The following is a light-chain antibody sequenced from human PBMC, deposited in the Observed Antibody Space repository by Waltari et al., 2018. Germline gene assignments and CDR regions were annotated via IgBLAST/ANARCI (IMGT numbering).Light chain of an antibody. J-gene: IGKJ4*01. CDR1: QSVSSY. CDR3: QQRHDWPLT. V-gene: IGKV3-11*01. Sequence: EIVLTQSPATLSLSPGERATLSCRASQSVSSYLAWYQQRPGQAPRLLIYDAFKRATGIPARFSGSGSGTDFTLTISSLEPEDFAVYYCQQRHDWPLTFGGGTTVEI. CDR2: DAF.